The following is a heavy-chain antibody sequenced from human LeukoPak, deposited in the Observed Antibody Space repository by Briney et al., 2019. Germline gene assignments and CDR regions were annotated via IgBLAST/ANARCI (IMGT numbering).Heavy chain of an antibody. D-gene: IGHD2-2*01. CDR2: ISDYNGNT. J-gene: IGHJ6*02. CDR3: ARKSGCSSTSCPYYYGMDV. V-gene: IGHV1-18*01. CDR1: GYTFTSYG. Sequence: ASVKVSCKASGYTFTSYGISWVRQAPGQGLEWMGWISDYNGNTNYAQKLQGRVTMTTDTSTSTAYMELRSLRSDDTAVYYCARKSGCSSTSCPYYYGMDVWGQGTTVTVSS.